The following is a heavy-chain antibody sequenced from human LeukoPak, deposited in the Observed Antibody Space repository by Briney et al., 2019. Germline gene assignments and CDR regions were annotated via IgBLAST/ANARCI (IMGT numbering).Heavy chain of an antibody. J-gene: IGHJ4*02. V-gene: IGHV3-74*01. CDR3: VRDWGYDSSGYRQKYFDT. Sequence: GGSLRLSCATSGFTFSTYDINWVRQAPGKGLVWVSRINHDGSNTNYADSVKGRFTISRDNAKNTVYLQMNSLRAEDTAVYYCVRDWGYDSSGYRQKYFDTWGQGTLVIVSS. CDR1: GFTFSTYD. D-gene: IGHD3-22*01. CDR2: INHDGSNT.